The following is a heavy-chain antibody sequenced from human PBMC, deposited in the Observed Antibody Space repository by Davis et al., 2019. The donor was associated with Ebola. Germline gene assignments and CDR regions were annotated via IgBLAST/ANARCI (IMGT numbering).Heavy chain of an antibody. CDR1: GFTFSSYE. J-gene: IGHJ4*02. Sequence: PGGSLRLSCAASGFTFSSYEMNWVRQAPGKGLEWVSYISSSGSTIYYADSVKGRFTISRDNAKNSLYLQMNSLRAEDTAVYYCARRTYDFWSGYYAYYFDYWGQGTLVTVSS. D-gene: IGHD3-3*01. V-gene: IGHV3-48*03. CDR3: ARRTYDFWSGYYAYYFDY. CDR2: ISSSGSTI.